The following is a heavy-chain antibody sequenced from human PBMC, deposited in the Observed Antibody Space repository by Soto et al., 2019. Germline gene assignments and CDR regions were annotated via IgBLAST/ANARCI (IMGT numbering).Heavy chain of an antibody. CDR2: ISSSSSYI. Sequence: GGSLRLSCAASGFTFSSYSMNWVRQAPGKGLEWVSSISSSSSYIYYADSVKGRFTISRDNAKELLYLQMNSLRDEDTAVYYCAREPTTAVVNYGMDVWGQGTTVTVSS. CDR3: AREPTTAVVNYGMDV. V-gene: IGHV3-21*01. CDR1: GFTFSSYS. J-gene: IGHJ6*02. D-gene: IGHD6-13*01.